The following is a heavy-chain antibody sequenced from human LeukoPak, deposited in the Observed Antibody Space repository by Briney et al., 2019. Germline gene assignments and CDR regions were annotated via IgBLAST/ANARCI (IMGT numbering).Heavy chain of an antibody. CDR2: ISYDGSNK. Sequence: PGGSLRLSCAASGFTFSSYAIHWVRQAPGKGLEWVAVISYDGSNKYYADSVKGRFTISRDNSKNTLYLQMNSLRAEDTAVYYCARWTYYYDSSGYWGTPFDYWGQGTLVTVSS. V-gene: IGHV3-30-3*01. CDR3: ARWTYYYDSSGYWGTPFDY. CDR1: GFTFSSYA. D-gene: IGHD3-22*01. J-gene: IGHJ4*02.